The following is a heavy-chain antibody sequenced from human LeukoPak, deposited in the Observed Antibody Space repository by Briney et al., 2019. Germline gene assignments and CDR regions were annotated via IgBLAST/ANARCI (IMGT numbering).Heavy chain of an antibody. D-gene: IGHD3-22*01. CDR1: GFTISSNY. V-gene: IGHV3-23*01. Sequence: GGSLRLSCAASGFTISSNYMSWVRQAPGKGLEWVSAISGSGGSTYYADSVKGRFTISRDNSKNTLYVQMNSLRAEDTAIYYCAKVRYGVVVITPNYFDYWGQGTLVTVSS. CDR3: AKVRYGVVVITPNYFDY. CDR2: ISGSGGST. J-gene: IGHJ4*02.